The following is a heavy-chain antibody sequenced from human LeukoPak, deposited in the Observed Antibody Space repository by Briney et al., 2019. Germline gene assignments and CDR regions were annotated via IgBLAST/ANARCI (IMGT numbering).Heavy chain of an antibody. CDR1: GGTFSSYA. CDR3: ASTLHSGSYPDY. D-gene: IGHD3-10*01. V-gene: IGHV1-69*04. J-gene: IGHJ4*02. CDR2: IIPILGIA. Sequence: SVKVSCKASGGTFSSYAISWVRQAPGQGLEWMGRIIPILGIANYAQKFQGRVTITADKSTSTAYMELSSLRSEDTAVYYCASTLHSGSYPDYWGQGTLVTVSS.